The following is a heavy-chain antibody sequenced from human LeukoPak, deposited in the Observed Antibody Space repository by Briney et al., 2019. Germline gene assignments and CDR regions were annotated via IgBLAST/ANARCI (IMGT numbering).Heavy chain of an antibody. CDR2: INPSGGST. CDR3: ASAIAAAGTSYYYGMDV. J-gene: IGHJ6*02. CDR1: VYTFTINY. V-gene: IGHV1-46*01. Sequence: ASVNVSFKASVYTFTINYMHWVRQAPGQGLEWMGIINPSGGSTNYAQKFQGRVTMTRDTSISTAYMELSRLRSDDTAVYYCASAIAAAGTSYYYGMDVWGQGTTVTVSS. D-gene: IGHD6-13*01.